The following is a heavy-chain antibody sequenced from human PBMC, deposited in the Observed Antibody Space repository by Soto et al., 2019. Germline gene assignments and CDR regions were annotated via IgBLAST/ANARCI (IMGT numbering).Heavy chain of an antibody. D-gene: IGHD6-19*01. CDR3: ASSVAGHY. CDR2: ISYDGSNK. V-gene: IGHV3-30-3*01. Sequence: QVQLVESGGGVVQPGRSLRLSCAASGFTFRRYAMHWVRQAPGKGLEWVAVISYDGSNKYYADSVKGRFTISRDNSKNTLYLQMNSLRDEDTAVYYCASSVAGHYWGQGTLVTVSS. CDR1: GFTFRRYA. J-gene: IGHJ4*02.